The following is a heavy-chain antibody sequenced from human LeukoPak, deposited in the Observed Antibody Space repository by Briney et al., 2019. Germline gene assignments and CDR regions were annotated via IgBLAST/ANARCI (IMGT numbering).Heavy chain of an antibody. CDR1: GYTFTSYG. CDR3: ARRGWEWETLDY. V-gene: IGHV1-69*04. CDR2: IIPILGIA. Sequence: ASVKVSCKASGYTFTSYGISWVRQAPGQGLEWMGRIIPILGIANYAQKFQGRVTITADKSTSTAYMELSSLRSEDTAVYYCARRGWEWETLDYWGQGTLVTVSS. J-gene: IGHJ4*02. D-gene: IGHD1-26*01.